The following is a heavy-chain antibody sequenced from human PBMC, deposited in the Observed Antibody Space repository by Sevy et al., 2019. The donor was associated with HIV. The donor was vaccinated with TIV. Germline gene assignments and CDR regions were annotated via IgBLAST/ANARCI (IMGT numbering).Heavy chain of an antibody. V-gene: IGHV3-23*01. Sequence: GGSLRLSCAASGFTFSSYAMSWVRQAPGKGLEWVSAISGSGGSTYYADSVKGRFTISSDNSKNTLYLQMNSLRAEDTAVYYCAKDPDYYDSSGYPGIEDYWGQGTLVTVSS. CDR2: ISGSGGST. CDR1: GFTFSSYA. D-gene: IGHD3-22*01. CDR3: AKDPDYYDSSGYPGIEDY. J-gene: IGHJ4*02.